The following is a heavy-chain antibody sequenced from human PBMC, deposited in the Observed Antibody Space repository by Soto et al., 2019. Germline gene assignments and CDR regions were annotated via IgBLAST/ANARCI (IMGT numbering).Heavy chain of an antibody. CDR1: GDSISSGSFY. D-gene: IGHD3-3*02. CDR3: ARDELPGHFLSGTQGNYFDP. Sequence: PSETLSLTCTVSGDSISSGSFYWTWIRQPPGKGLEWIGYIYNSGATNYNPSLKSRVTISQDTSKNQFSLMLTSATAADTAVYYCARDELPGHFLSGTQGNYFDPWGQGTLVTVSS. V-gene: IGHV4-61*01. J-gene: IGHJ5*02. CDR2: IYNSGAT.